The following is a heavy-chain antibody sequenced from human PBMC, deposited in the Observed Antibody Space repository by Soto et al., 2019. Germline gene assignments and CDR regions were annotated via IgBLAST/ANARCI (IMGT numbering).Heavy chain of an antibody. CDR3: ASGTIDSRYYFDY. D-gene: IGHD1-26*01. CDR1: GFALSTYW. V-gene: IGHV3-74*03. Sequence: GGSLRLSCAASGFALSTYWMHWVRQVPGKGPVWISRISNNGRSTSYADSVKGRVTISRDNAKNIVYLEMNSLGVGDTAVYYCASGTIDSRYYFDYWGQGSSVTVSS. J-gene: IGHJ4*02. CDR2: ISNNGRST.